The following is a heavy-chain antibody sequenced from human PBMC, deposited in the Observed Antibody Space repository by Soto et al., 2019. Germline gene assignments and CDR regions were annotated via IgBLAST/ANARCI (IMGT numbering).Heavy chain of an antibody. V-gene: IGHV4-39*01. CDR2: VYYGGNA. CDR1: GASIDTITYY. D-gene: IGHD5-12*01. CDR3: AAYSGLFDY. Sequence: QVLLKESGPGLVRPTETLSLTCTVSGASIDTITYYWGWIRQPPGKGLEWIGSVYYGGNAYYSPSLRSRITICVDTSKNQFFLHLSSVTAADTAVYSCAAYSGLFDYWGPGTLVAVS. J-gene: IGHJ4*02.